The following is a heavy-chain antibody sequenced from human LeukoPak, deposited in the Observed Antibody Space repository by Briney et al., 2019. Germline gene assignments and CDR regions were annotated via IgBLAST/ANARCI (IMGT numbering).Heavy chain of an antibody. CDR3: AKARDYCDGSGYYPLIDY. J-gene: IGHJ4*02. CDR2: MNPNSGTT. CDR1: GYTFTSYD. V-gene: IGHV1-8*01. Sequence: ASVRVSCKASGYTFTSYDFNWVRQAPGQGPEWIGWMNPNSGTTGYAQKFQGRVTMTRDTSISTAYMDLSSLRSEDTAVYYCAKARDYCDGSGYYPLIDYWGQGTLVTVSS. D-gene: IGHD3-22*01.